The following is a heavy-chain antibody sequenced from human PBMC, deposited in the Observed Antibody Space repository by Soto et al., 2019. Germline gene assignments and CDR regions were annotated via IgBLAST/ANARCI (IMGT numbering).Heavy chain of an antibody. CDR3: ARGPRGSYRYRYFQH. Sequence: ASVKVSCKASGYTFTSYGINWVRQATGQGLEWMGWMNPNSGNTGYAQKFQGRVTMTRNTSISTAYMELSSLRSEDTAVYYCARGPRGSYRYRYFQHWGQGTLVTVSS. D-gene: IGHD3-16*02. CDR1: GYTFTSYG. J-gene: IGHJ1*01. V-gene: IGHV1-8*02. CDR2: MNPNSGNT.